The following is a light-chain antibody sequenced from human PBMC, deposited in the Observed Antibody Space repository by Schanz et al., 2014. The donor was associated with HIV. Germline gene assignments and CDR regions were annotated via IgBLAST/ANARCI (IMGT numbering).Light chain of an antibody. CDR3: QQYNNWPPA. V-gene: IGKV3-15*01. CDR1: QSVSFN. CDR2: GAS. Sequence: EIVMTQSPATLSVSPGEGATLSCRASQSVSFNLAWYQQKPGQAPRLLIYGASTRATGIPGRFSGSGSGTEFTLTISSLQFEDLAVYYCQQYNNWPPAFGQGTKVEIK. J-gene: IGKJ1*01.